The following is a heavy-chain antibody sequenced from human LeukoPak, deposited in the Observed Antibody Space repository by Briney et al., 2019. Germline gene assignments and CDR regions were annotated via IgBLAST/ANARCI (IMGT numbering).Heavy chain of an antibody. V-gene: IGHV4-59*01. CDR1: GGSIGSYY. CDR3: ARDGVHGDYFSVPPYYMDV. D-gene: IGHD4-17*01. Sequence: SETLSLTCTVSGGSIGSYYWSWIRQPPGKGLEWIGYIYYSGSTNYNPSLKSRVTISVDTSKNQFSLKLSSVTAADTAVYYCARDGVHGDYFSVPPYYMDVWGKGTTVTVSS. CDR2: IYYSGST. J-gene: IGHJ6*03.